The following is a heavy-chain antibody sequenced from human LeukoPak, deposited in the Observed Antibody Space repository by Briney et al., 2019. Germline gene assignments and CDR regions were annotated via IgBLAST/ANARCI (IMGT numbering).Heavy chain of an antibody. Sequence: GRSLRLSCAASGFTFSSYGMHWVRQAPGKGLEWVAVIWYDGSNKYYADSVKGRFTISRDNSKNTLYLQMNSLRAEDTAVYYCAKDAHCSSTSCYVDYWGQGTLVTVSS. D-gene: IGHD2-2*01. CDR1: GFTFSSYG. J-gene: IGHJ4*02. V-gene: IGHV3-33*06. CDR3: AKDAHCSSTSCYVDY. CDR2: IWYDGSNK.